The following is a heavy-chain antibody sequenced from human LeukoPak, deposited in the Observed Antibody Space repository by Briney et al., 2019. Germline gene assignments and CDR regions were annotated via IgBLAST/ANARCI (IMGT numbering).Heavy chain of an antibody. J-gene: IGHJ4*02. CDR3: ARSDTAMVNLDY. CDR2: IYHSGKA. D-gene: IGHD5-18*01. CDR1: GAFISSGGFY. V-gene: IGHV4-30-2*01. Sequence: SETLSLTCTVSGAFISSGGFYWSWLRQPPGKGLEWIGYIYHSGKAYYNPSLESRVTISVDRSKNHFSLNLNSVTAADTAVYYCARSDTAMVNLDYWGQGTLVTVSS.